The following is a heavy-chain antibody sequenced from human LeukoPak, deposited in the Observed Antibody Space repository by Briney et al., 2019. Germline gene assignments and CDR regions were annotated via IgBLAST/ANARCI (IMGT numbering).Heavy chain of an antibody. CDR2: IIPIFGTA. V-gene: IGHV1-69*13. Sequence: SVKVSCKSSGGTFNNYAINWVRQAPGQGLEWMGGIIPIFGTANYAQKFQGRVTITADESTSTAYMELSSLRSEDTAVYYCAREEIGPYYYDSANWFDPWGQGTLVTVSS. CDR1: GGTFNNYA. J-gene: IGHJ5*02. CDR3: AREEIGPYYYDSANWFDP. D-gene: IGHD3-22*01.